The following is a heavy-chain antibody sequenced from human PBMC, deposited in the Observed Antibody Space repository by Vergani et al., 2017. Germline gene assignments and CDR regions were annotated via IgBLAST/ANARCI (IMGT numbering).Heavy chain of an antibody. CDR2: IIPIFGTA. V-gene: IGHV1-69*01. CDR1: GGTFSSYA. Sequence: QVQLVQSGAEVKKPGSSVKVSCKASGGTFSSYAISWVRQAPGQGLEWMGGIIPIFGTANYAQKFHGRVTITADESTSTAYMELSSLRSEDTAVYYCAREYYDILTGYYIEYFQHWGQGTLVTVSS. J-gene: IGHJ1*01. CDR3: AREYYDILTGYYIEYFQH. D-gene: IGHD3-9*01.